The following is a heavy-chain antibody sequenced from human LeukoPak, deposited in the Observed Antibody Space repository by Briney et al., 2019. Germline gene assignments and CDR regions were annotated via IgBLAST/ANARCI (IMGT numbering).Heavy chain of an antibody. V-gene: IGHV6-1*01. CDR1: GDGVSSNIAG. D-gene: IGHD2-15*01. J-gene: IGHJ5*02. CDR3: ARGGLVGSDRGWFGP. Sequence: SQTLSLTCAISGDGVSSNIAGWSWIRQSPSRGLEWLGRTYYRSRWYIDYAVSVGSRITINADTSKNQFSLQLNSVTPEDTAVYYCARGGLVGSDRGWFGPWGQGTLVTVSS. CDR2: TYYRSRWYI.